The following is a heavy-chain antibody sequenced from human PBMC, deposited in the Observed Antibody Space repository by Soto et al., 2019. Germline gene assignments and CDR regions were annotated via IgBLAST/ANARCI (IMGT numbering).Heavy chain of an antibody. V-gene: IGHV1-3*01. CDR2: INAGNGNT. CDR3: ARAPRTIFGVVKNQNWFDP. CDR1: GYTFTSYA. J-gene: IGHJ5*02. D-gene: IGHD3-3*01. Sequence: ASLKVSCKASGYTFTSYAMHWVRQSPGQRLEWMVWINAGNGNTKYSQKFQCRVTITRDTSASTAYMELSSLRSEDTAVYYCARAPRTIFGVVKNQNWFDPWGQGTLVTVSS.